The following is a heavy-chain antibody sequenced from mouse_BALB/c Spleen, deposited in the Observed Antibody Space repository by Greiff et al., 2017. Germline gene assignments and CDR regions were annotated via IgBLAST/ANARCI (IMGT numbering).Heavy chain of an antibody. CDR3: ASLLRFAY. J-gene: IGHJ3*01. Sequence: EVHLVESGGGLVQPGGSLKLSCAASGFTFSSYGMSWVRQTPDKRLELVATINSNGGSTYYPDSVKGRFTISRDNAKNTLYLQMSSLKSEDTAMYYCASLLRFAYWGQGTLVTVSA. CDR1: GFTFSSYG. D-gene: IGHD1-1*01. CDR2: INSNGGST. V-gene: IGHV5-6-3*01.